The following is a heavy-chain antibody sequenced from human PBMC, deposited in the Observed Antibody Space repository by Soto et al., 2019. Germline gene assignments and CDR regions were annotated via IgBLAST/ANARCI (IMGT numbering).Heavy chain of an antibody. CDR2: IWYDGSNK. Sequence: GESLKISCAASGFTFSSYGMHWVRQAPGKGLEWVAVIWYDGSNKYYAVSVKGRFTISRDKSKKTMYLQMNSLRAVDTAVYYCARVKDSSGYLAGFDYWGQGTLVTVSS. V-gene: IGHV3-33*01. CDR3: ARVKDSSGYLAGFDY. J-gene: IGHJ4*02. D-gene: IGHD3-22*01. CDR1: GFTFSSYG.